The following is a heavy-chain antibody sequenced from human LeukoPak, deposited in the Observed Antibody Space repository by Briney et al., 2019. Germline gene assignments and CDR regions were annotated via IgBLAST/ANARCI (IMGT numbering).Heavy chain of an antibody. CDR1: GGSISSDY. V-gene: IGHV4-59*08. J-gene: IGHJ4*02. CDR3: ARLVISGYTSTWYLFDY. Sequence: SETLFLTCTVSGGSISSDYWSWIRQPPGKGLEWIGHIYHSGSTKYNSSLKSRVTISIDTSKSQFSLRLSSVTAADTAVYYCARLVISGYTSTWYLFDYWGQGTQVTVSS. CDR2: IYHSGST. D-gene: IGHD6-13*01.